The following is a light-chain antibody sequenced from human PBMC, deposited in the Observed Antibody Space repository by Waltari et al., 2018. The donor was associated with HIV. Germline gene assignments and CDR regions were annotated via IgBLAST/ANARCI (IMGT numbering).Light chain of an antibody. V-gene: IGLV1-47*01. J-gene: IGLJ3*02. CDR1: SSNIGSNY. CDR2: KND. Sequence: QSVLTQPPSASGTPGQRVTISCSGSSSNIGSNYVYWFQQLPGTIPRLLIHKNDQRPSGVPDRFSGSKSGTSASLAISGLRSEDEADYSCVAWDDSLSGLLFGGGTKLTVL. CDR3: VAWDDSLSGLL.